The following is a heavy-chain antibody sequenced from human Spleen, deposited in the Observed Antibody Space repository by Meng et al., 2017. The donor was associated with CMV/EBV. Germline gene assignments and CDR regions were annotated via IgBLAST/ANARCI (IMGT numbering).Heavy chain of an antibody. CDR3: ARLTGTTYVHWFDP. J-gene: IGHJ5*02. CDR2: IDQSGST. Sequence: SETLSLTCAVYGGSFSGDYWTWIRQPPGKGLEWIGEIDQSGSTNYNPSFKSRVTISIDTSKNQFSLKLSSVTAADTAVYYCARLTGTTYVHWFDPWGQGTLVTVSS. D-gene: IGHD1-7*01. CDR1: GGSFSGDY. V-gene: IGHV4-34*01.